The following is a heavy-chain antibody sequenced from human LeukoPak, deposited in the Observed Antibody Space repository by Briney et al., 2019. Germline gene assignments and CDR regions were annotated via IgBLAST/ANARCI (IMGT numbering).Heavy chain of an antibody. CDR3: ARGDWRLDVWYYYYMDV. V-gene: IGHV7-4-1*02. CDR2: INTNTGNP. CDR1: GYTFTSYA. J-gene: IGHJ6*03. Sequence: ASVKVSCKASGYTFTSYAMNWVRQAPGQGLEWMGWINTNTGNPTYAQGFTGRFVFSLDTSVSTAYLQISSLKAEDTAVYYCARGDWRLDVWYYYYMDVWGKGTTVTVSS. D-gene: IGHD2-21*02.